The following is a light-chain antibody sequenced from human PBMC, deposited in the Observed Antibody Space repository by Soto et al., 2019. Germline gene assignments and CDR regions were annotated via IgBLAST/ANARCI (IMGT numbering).Light chain of an antibody. CDR1: QSISGW. Sequence: DIQMTQSPSTLSASVGDRVTIACRASQSISGWLAWYQQKPGKAPKILIYEASSLKSGVPSRFSGSGSGTEFTLTICSLQADDFASFYCQQYDGYPKTFGQGTKLEIK. CDR2: EAS. J-gene: IGKJ2*01. V-gene: IGKV1-5*01. CDR3: QQYDGYPKT.